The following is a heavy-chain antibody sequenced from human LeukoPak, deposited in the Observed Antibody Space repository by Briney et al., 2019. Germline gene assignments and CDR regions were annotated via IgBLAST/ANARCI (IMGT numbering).Heavy chain of an antibody. CDR3: TTPYYDFWTGGDY. V-gene: IGHV3-15*01. D-gene: IGHD3-3*01. CDR1: IFTFSNAW. CDR2: IKSKTDGGTT. Sequence: GGSLRLSCAACIFTFSNAWMSWVRQAPGKGLEWVGRIKSKTDGGTTDYAAPVKGRFTISRDDSKNTLYLQMNSLKTEDTAVYYCTTPYYDFWTGGDYWGQGTLVTVSS. J-gene: IGHJ4*02.